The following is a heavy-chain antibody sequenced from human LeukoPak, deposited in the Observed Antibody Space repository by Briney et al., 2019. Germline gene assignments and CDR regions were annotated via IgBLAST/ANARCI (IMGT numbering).Heavy chain of an antibody. J-gene: IGHJ4*02. CDR2: IYWDDEK. V-gene: IGHV2-5*02. CDR1: GFSISTGRVN. D-gene: IGHD3-22*01. CDR3: ALLVDYYDRNDNPFPFHY. Sequence: KSGPTLVNPTQTLTLTCTFSGFSISTGRVNVGWIRQPPGKALEWLAVIYWDDEKRFRPSQKNRLTITKDTSKNQVVLTTTNMDPVDTATYFCALLVDYYDRNDNPFPFHYWGQGTLVIVSS.